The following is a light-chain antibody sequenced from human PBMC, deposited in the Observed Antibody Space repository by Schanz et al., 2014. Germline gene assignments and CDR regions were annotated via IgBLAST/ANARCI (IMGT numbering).Light chain of an antibody. Sequence: EIVLTQSPDTLSLSPGERATLSCRASQSVSSNLAWYQQKPGQAPRLLIYDASNRATGIPARFSGSGSGTDFTLAISSLEPEDSAVYYCQHRSNWPLTFGGGTKVGIK. CDR1: QSVSSN. CDR2: DAS. V-gene: IGKV3-11*01. J-gene: IGKJ4*01. CDR3: QHRSNWPLT.